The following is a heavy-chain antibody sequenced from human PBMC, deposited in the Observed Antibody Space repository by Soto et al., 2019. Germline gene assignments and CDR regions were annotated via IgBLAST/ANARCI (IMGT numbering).Heavy chain of an antibody. CDR3: ARAPGDFWSGYES. D-gene: IGHD3-3*01. Sequence: SETLSLTCSVSGDSVSSGDYYWSWIRQPPGKGLEWIGHVYFSGSTNYIPSLKSRLTMSVDTAKNQFSLKLNSVTAADTAVYYCARAPGDFWSGYESWGQGTLVTVSS. V-gene: IGHV4-61*08. CDR1: GDSVSSGDYY. J-gene: IGHJ5*02. CDR2: VYFSGST.